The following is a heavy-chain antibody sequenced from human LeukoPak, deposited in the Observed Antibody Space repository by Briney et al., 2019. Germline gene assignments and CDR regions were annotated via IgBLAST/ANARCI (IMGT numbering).Heavy chain of an antibody. CDR1: GFTFGNSW. Sequence: SGGSLRLSCAASGFTFGNSWVHWVRQAPGKGLEWLSYINIGGTNTHYADSVKGRFTISRDNAKKSLYLEMNNLRAEDTAVYYCATDGAGFDTWGQGVLVTVSS. CDR2: INIGGTNT. V-gene: IGHV3-11*01. J-gene: IGHJ5*02. CDR3: ATDGAGFDT.